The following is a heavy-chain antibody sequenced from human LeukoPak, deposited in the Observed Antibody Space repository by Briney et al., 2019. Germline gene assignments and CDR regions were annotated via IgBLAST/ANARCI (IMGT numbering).Heavy chain of an antibody. J-gene: IGHJ4*02. CDR2: IYWNDDK. CDR1: GFSLSTSGVG. CDR3: AHQQLVLVSGWYSSFSGFDY. Sequence: SGPTLVNPTQTLTLTCTFSGFSLSTSGVGVGWIRQPPGKALEWLALIYWNDDKRYSPSLKSRLTITKDISKNQVVLTMTNMDPVDTATYYCAHQQLVLVSGWYSSFSGFDYWGQGTLVTVSS. D-gene: IGHD6-13*01. V-gene: IGHV2-5*01.